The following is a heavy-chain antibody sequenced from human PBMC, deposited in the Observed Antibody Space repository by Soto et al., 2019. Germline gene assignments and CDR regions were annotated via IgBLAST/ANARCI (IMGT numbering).Heavy chain of an antibody. CDR2: ISGRGDST. Sequence: GGSLRLSCAGSGFIFGHYAMTWVRQAPGKGLEWISAISGRGDSTYYADAVKGRFTISRDNSKNTLYLQMNSLRFDDTAVYYCAKALDGIDDYLYAMGVWGQGTTVTVSS. J-gene: IGHJ6*02. CDR1: GFIFGHYA. V-gene: IGHV3-23*01. CDR3: AKALDGIDDYLYAMGV. D-gene: IGHD1-1*01.